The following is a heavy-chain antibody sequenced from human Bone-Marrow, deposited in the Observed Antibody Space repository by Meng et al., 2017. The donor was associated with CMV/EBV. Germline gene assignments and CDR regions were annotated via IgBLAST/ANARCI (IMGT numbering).Heavy chain of an antibody. CDR1: GFTFSNAW. Sequence: GESLKISCAASGFTFSNAWMTWVRQAPGKGLEWVGRIKSKTDGGTTDYAAPVKGRITISRDDAKDTLYLQMNSLKTEDTAVYYCTTGSLSGMDVWGQGTTVTVFS. CDR3: TTGSLSGMDV. V-gene: IGHV3-15*01. J-gene: IGHJ6*02. D-gene: IGHD3-10*01. CDR2: IKSKTDGGTT.